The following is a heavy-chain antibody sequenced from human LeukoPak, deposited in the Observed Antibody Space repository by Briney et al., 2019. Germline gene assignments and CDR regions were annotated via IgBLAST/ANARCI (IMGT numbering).Heavy chain of an antibody. Sequence: GGSLRLSCAASGFIFTNHAMNWVRQAPGKGLEWVSGISGSGGSTYYAGSVKGRFTISRDNSKNTLYLQMNSLRAEDTAVYYCANEILGVYYDSSGYYFDYWGQGTLVTVSS. V-gene: IGHV3-23*01. CDR3: ANEILGVYYDSSGYYFDY. D-gene: IGHD3-22*01. CDR2: ISGSGGST. J-gene: IGHJ4*02. CDR1: GFIFTNHA.